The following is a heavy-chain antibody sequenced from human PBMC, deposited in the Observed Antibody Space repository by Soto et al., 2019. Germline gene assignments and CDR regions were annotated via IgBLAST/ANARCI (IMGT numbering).Heavy chain of an antibody. V-gene: IGHV3-9*01. D-gene: IGHD3-3*01. CDR1: RFTFYDYA. J-gene: IGHJ4*02. CDR3: EKDRNYDFRSGYYHY. Sequence: PGGSLRLSCAASRFTFYDYAMHWVRQAPGKGLEWISGISWNSGNIVYADSVKGRFTISRDNAKNSLYLQMHSLRAEDTALYYCEKDRNYDFRSGYYHYWGQGTLVTVSS. CDR2: ISWNSGNI.